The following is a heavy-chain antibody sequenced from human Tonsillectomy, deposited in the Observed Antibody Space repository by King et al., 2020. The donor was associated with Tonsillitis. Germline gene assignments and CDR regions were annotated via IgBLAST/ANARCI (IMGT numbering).Heavy chain of an antibody. CDR2: ISGSGGNT. CDR1: GFTFSNYA. CDR3: ARNPGGVNPLYYHMDV. V-gene: IGHV3-23*04. Sequence: VQLVESGGGLVQPGGSLRLSCAASGFTFSNYAMNWVRQAPGKGLEWVSVISGSGGNTFYGGPVGGRFTISRDNSMNTLHLQMNNLRLEDTAVYYCARNPGGVNPLYYHMDVWGPGTSVTVSS. D-gene: IGHD1-26*01. J-gene: IGHJ6*03.